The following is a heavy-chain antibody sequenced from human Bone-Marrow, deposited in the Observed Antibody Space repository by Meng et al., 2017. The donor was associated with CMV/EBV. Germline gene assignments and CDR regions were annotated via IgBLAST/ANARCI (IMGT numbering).Heavy chain of an antibody. D-gene: IGHD5-12*01. V-gene: IGHV4-39*07. J-gene: IGHJ3*02. Sequence: LRLSCNVSGGSVSSSPYYWGWIRQPPGKGLEWIGNIHYTGSTYYNPSLKSRVTISLDTSNNRFSLKVTSVTAADTAVYYCARQVRLLGRDIWGQGTMVTVSS. CDR3: ARQVRLLGRDI. CDR2: IHYTGST. CDR1: GGSVSSSPYY.